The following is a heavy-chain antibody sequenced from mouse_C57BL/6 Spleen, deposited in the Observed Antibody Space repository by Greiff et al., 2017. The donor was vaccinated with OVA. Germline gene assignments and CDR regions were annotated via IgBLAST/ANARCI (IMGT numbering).Heavy chain of an antibody. J-gene: IGHJ2*01. CDR1: GYTFTSYW. CDR2: IYPGSGST. Sequence: QVQLQQPGAELVKPGASVKMSCKASGYTFTSYWITWVKPRPGQGLEWIGDIYPGSGSTNYNEKFKSKATLTVDTSSSTAYMQLSSLTSEDAAVYYCAREQYYFDYWGQGTTLTVSS. V-gene: IGHV1-55*01. CDR3: AREQYYFDY. D-gene: IGHD6-1*01.